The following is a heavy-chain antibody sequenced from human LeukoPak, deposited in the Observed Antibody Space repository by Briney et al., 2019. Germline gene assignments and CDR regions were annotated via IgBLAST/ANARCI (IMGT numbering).Heavy chain of an antibody. V-gene: IGHV4-34*01. Sequence: SETLSLTCAVYGGSFSGYYWSCIRQPPGKGLEWIGEINHSGSTNYNPSLKSRVTISVDTSKNQFSLKLSSVTAADTAVYYCARDSGTTGEVKFDPWGQGILVTVSS. D-gene: IGHD3-10*01. CDR1: GGSFSGYY. J-gene: IGHJ5*02. CDR3: ARDSGTTGEVKFDP. CDR2: INHSGST.